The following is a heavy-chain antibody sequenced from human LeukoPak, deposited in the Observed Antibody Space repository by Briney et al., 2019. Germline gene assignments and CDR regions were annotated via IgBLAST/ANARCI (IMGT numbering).Heavy chain of an antibody. J-gene: IGHJ6*03. V-gene: IGHV3-20*04. CDR3: ARLMYYYYYMDV. CDR2: INWNGGST. CDR1: GFTFDDYG. Sequence: GGSLRLSCAASGFTFDDYGMSRVRQAPGKGLEWVSGINWNGGSTGYADSVKGRFTISRDNAKNSLYLQMNSLRAEDTALYYCARLMYYYYYMDVWGKGTTVTVSS.